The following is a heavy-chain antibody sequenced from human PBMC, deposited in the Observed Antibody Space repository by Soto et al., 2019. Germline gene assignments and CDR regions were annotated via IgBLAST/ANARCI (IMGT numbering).Heavy chain of an antibody. V-gene: IGHV1-8*01. D-gene: IGHD3-9*01. J-gene: IGHJ6*03. Sequence: QVQLVQSGAEVKKPGASVKVSCKASGYTFTSYDINWVRQATGQGLEWMGWMNPNSGNTGYAQKFQGRVTMTRNTTISTAYMELRSLRSEDTAVYYCARRYYDILTGRYYYYYYMDVWGKGTTVTVSS. CDR2: MNPNSGNT. CDR1: GYTFTSYD. CDR3: ARRYYDILTGRYYYYYYMDV.